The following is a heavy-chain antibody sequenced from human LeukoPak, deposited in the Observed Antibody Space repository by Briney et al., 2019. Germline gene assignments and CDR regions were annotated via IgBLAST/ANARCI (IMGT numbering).Heavy chain of an antibody. CDR2: IYYSGST. CDR1: GGSISSSSYF. J-gene: IGHJ6*03. Sequence: SETLSLTCTVSGGSISSSSYFWGWIRQPPGKGLEWIGSIYYSGSTCYNPSLKSRVTISVDTSKNQFSLKLSSVIAADTAVYYCARVSYYYFMDVWGEGTTVTVSS. V-gene: IGHV4-39*07. CDR3: ARVSYYYFMDV.